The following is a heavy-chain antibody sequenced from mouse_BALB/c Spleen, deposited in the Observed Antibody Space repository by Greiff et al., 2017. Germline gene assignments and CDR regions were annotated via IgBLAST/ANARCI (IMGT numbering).Heavy chain of an antibody. CDR1: GFTFSSYA. D-gene: IGHD2-2*01. CDR3: ARDGSYYFDY. J-gene: IGHJ2*01. V-gene: IGHV5-6-5*01. CDR2: ISSGGST. Sequence: EVKVVESGGGLVKPGGSLKLSCAASGFTFSSYAMSWVRQTPEKRLEWVASISSGGSTYYPDSVKGRFTISRDNARNILYLQMSSLRSEDTAMYYCARDGSYYFDYWGQGTTLTVSA.